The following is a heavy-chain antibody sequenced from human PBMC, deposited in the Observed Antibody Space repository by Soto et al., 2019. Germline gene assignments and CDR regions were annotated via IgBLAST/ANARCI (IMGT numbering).Heavy chain of an antibody. CDR1: GASITGSSY. V-gene: IGHV4-4*07. CDR2: FSLSVTT. D-gene: IGHD2-8*02. J-gene: IGHJ4*02. CDR3: ARGMTPPGAPAWYYFDS. Sequence: QVQLQESGPGLMKPSETLALTCTVSGASITGSSYWSWIRQPAGKGLEWIGRFSLSVTTNYNPSLRSRVTMSADVSKNQFSLRLTSVNAADTALYYCARGMTPPGAPAWYYFDSWGQGTMVTVSA.